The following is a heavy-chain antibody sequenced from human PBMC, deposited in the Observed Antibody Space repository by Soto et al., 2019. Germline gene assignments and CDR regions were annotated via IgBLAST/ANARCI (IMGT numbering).Heavy chain of an antibody. CDR3: ARNYDSTAGGAFDI. CDR1: GFPVSSNY. CDR2: IYSGGST. V-gene: IGHV3-53*01. D-gene: IGHD3-22*01. J-gene: IGHJ3*02. Sequence: GGSLSLSCAASGFPVSSNYMSWVRQAPGKGLEWVSVIYSGGSTYYADSVKGRFTISRDNSKNTLYLQMNSLRAEDTAVYYCARNYDSTAGGAFDIWGQGTMVTVSS.